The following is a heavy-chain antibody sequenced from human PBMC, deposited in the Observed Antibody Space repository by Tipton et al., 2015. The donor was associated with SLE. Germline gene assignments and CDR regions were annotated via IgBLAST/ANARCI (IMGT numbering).Heavy chain of an antibody. CDR3: WRRPIAASETCLYFYL. CDR2: IYPGDSNT. V-gene: IGHV5-51*03. J-gene: IGHJ2*01. D-gene: IGHD6-13*01. Sequence: QLVQSGAEVKKPGESLKISCKGSGYSFTSYWIGWVRQMPGKGLEWMGIIYPGDSNTRYSPSFQGQVTISADKSISTAYLQWSSLMASDTAIYYCWRRPIAASETCLYFYLWRRGTLVTASS. CDR1: GYSFTSYW.